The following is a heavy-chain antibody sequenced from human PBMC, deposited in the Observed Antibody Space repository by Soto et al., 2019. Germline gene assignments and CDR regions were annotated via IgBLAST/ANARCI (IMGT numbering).Heavy chain of an antibody. CDR2: IYWDDDK. Sequence: QITLKESGPPLVKPRQTLTLTCSFSGFSLSTSGVGVGWIRLPPGKALEWLTLIYWDDDKRYSPSLKSRLTITKDSSKTQVVLTMTNMDPVDTATYYCAHSIGSSGWWGLFDSWGQGALVTVSS. CDR3: AHSIGSSGWWGLFDS. CDR1: GFSLSTSGVG. D-gene: IGHD6-13*01. J-gene: IGHJ4*02. V-gene: IGHV2-5*02.